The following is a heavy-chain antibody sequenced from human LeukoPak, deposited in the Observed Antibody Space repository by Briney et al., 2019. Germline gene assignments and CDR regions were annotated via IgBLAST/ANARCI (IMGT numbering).Heavy chain of an antibody. J-gene: IGHJ4*02. D-gene: IGHD3-22*01. Sequence: PGGSLRLSCAASGFTFDDYGMSWARQAPGKGLEWVSGINWNGGSTGYADSVKGRFTISRDNAKNSLYLQMNSLRAEDTALYYCARGRTYYYDSSGYPFDYWGQGTLVTVSS. CDR2: INWNGGST. CDR1: GFTFDDYG. CDR3: ARGRTYYYDSSGYPFDY. V-gene: IGHV3-20*04.